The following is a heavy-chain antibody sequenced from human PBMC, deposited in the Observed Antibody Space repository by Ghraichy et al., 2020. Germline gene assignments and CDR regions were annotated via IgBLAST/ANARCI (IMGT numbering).Heavy chain of an antibody. Sequence: ASVKVSCKASGYTFTSYGISWVRQAPGQGLEWMGWISAYNGNTKYAQKLQGRVTMTTHTSTSTAYMELRSLRSDDTAVYYCARVGLQQLDYGPTEYFQHWGQGTLVTVSS. CDR3: ARVGLQQLDYGPTEYFQH. V-gene: IGHV1-18*04. CDR2: ISAYNGNT. CDR1: GYTFTSYG. J-gene: IGHJ1*01. D-gene: IGHD6-13*01.